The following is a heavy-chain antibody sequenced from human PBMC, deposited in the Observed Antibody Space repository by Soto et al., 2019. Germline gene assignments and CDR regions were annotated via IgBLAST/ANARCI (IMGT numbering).Heavy chain of an antibody. CDR3: ARDGNYDSSGYYQTLPHDKKNGMDV. D-gene: IGHD3-22*01. V-gene: IGHV1-46*01. Sequence: GASVKVSCKASGYTFTSYYMHWVRQAPGQGLEWMGIINPSGGSTSYAQKFQGRVTMTRDTSTSTVYMELSSLRSEDTAVYYCARDGNYDSSGYYQTLPHDKKNGMDVWGQGPTVTVSS. CDR2: INPSGGST. CDR1: GYTFTSYY. J-gene: IGHJ6*02.